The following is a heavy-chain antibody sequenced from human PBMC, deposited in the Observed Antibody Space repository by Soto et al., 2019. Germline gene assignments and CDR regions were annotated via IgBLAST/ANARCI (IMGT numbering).Heavy chain of an antibody. CDR2: ISYDGSNT. CDR1: GLSFSAYG. J-gene: IGHJ4*02. Sequence: PGGSLRLSCAASGLSFSAYGMHWVRQAPGKGLEWVAFISYDGSNTYYADSVKGRFTISRDNSKSTLYLQMNSLRPEDTAMFYCAKDANSYLCTNGVCYPDYWGQGTLVTVSS. D-gene: IGHD2-8*01. CDR3: AKDANSYLCTNGVCYPDY. V-gene: IGHV3-30*18.